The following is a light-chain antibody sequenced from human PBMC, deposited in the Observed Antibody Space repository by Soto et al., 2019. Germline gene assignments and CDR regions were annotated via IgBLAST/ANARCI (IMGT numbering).Light chain of an antibody. CDR2: SNN. Sequence: QSVLTQPPSASGTPGQRVTISCSGSSSNIGSNTVNWYQQLPGTAHKLLIYSNNQRPSGVPDRFSGSKSGTSSSLASSGLQSEDESDYYCAAWDDSLNGGVVFGGGTKLTVL. V-gene: IGLV1-44*01. CDR1: SSNIGSNT. J-gene: IGLJ2*01. CDR3: AAWDDSLNGGVV.